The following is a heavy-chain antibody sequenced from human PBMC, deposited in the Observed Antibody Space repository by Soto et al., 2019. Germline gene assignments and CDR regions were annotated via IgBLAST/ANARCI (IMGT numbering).Heavy chain of an antibody. CDR1: GYSFTSYW. Sequence: GESLKISFKGSGYSFTSYWIGLVRQIPGKGLEWMGIIYPGDSDTRYSPSFQGQVTISADKSISTAYLQWSSLKASDTAMYYCARTYYGDHRYYYYGMDVWGQGTTVTVSS. CDR3: ARTYYGDHRYYYYGMDV. J-gene: IGHJ6*02. V-gene: IGHV5-51*01. D-gene: IGHD4-17*01. CDR2: IYPGDSDT.